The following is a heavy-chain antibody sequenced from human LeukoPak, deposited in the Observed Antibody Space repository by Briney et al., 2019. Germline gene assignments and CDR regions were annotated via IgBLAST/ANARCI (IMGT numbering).Heavy chain of an antibody. Sequence: GGSLRLSCAASGFTFINAWMAWVRQAPGKGLEWVAVISYDGSNKYYADSVKGRFTISRDNSKNTLYLQMNSLRAEDTAVHYCAKDLYLGEAMDVWGKGTTATVSS. V-gene: IGHV3-30*18. CDR1: GFTFINAW. D-gene: IGHD3-16*01. CDR3: AKDLYLGEAMDV. J-gene: IGHJ6*03. CDR2: ISYDGSNK.